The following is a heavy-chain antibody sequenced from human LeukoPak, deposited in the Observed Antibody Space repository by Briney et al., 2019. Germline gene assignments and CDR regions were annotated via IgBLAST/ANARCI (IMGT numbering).Heavy chain of an antibody. D-gene: IGHD3-10*01. V-gene: IGHV4-61*02. CDR3: ARSSYYYGSGSYVRRDAFDI. J-gene: IGHJ3*02. CDR1: GGSISSGSYY. Sequence: SETLSLTCTVSGGSISSGSYYWSWIRQPAGKGLEWIGRIYTSGSTNYNPSLKSRVTISVDTSKNQFSLKLSSVTAADTAVYYCARSSYYYGSGSYVRRDAFDIWGQGTMVTVSS. CDR2: IYTSGST.